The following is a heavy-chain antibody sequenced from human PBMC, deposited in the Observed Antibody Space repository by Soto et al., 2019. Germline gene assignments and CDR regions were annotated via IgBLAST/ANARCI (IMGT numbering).Heavy chain of an antibody. CDR3: ARDRAQWLVRTLGY. CDR2: ISAYNGNT. Sequence: ASVKVSCKASDYTFTSYGISWVRQAPGQGLEWMGWISAYNGNTNYAQKLQGRVTMTTDTSTSTAYMELRSLRSDDTAVYYCARDRAQWLVRTLGYWGQGTLVTVSS. J-gene: IGHJ4*02. CDR1: DYTFTSYG. V-gene: IGHV1-18*01. D-gene: IGHD6-19*01.